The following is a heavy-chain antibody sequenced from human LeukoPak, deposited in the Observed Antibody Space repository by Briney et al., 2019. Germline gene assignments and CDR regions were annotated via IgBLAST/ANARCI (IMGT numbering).Heavy chain of an antibody. Sequence: ASVKVSCKASGYTFTGYYMHWVRQAPGQGLEWMGWISAYNGNTNYAQKLQGRVTMTTDTSTSTAYMELRSLRSDDTAVYYCARVGFMSSSVYWGQGTLVTVSS. D-gene: IGHD6-13*01. V-gene: IGHV1-18*04. CDR2: ISAYNGNT. CDR1: GYTFTGYY. CDR3: ARVGFMSSSVY. J-gene: IGHJ4*02.